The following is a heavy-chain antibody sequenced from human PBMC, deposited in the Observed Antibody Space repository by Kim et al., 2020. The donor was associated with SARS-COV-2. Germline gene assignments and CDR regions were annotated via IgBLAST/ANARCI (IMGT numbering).Heavy chain of an antibody. J-gene: IGHJ4*02. Sequence: SETLSLTCAVYGGSFSGYYWSWIRQPPGKGLEWIGEINHSGSTNYNPSLKSRVTISVDTSKNQFSLKLSSVTAADTAVYYCASWGRYSSSWYRNYWGQGTLVTVSS. V-gene: IGHV4-34*01. CDR3: ASWGRYSSSWYRNY. CDR1: GGSFSGYY. CDR2: INHSGST. D-gene: IGHD6-13*01.